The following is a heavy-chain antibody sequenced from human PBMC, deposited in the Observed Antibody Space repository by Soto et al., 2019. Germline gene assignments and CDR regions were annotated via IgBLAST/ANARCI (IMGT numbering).Heavy chain of an antibody. Sequence: GGSLKISRKGSGYNFTSFWISWVRHVPGKGPDRMARIDPSDLYTTYSPSFQGHVTLSADKSISTAYLQWSSLKASDTAIYYCARLFREAYYYYGMGVWGQGTTVTVSS. CDR1: GYNFTSFW. CDR2: IDPSDLYT. CDR3: ARLFREAYYYYGMGV. J-gene: IGHJ6*02. V-gene: IGHV5-10-1*01.